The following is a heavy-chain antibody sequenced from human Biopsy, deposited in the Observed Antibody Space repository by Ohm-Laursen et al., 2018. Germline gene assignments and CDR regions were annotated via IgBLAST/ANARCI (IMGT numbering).Heavy chain of an antibody. D-gene: IGHD1-26*01. J-gene: IGHJ4*02. CDR2: IYYSGST. CDR1: GGSIYNFF. Sequence: GTLSLTCTVSGGSIYNFFWSWIRQPSGKGLEWIGYIYYSGSTNYNPSLKSRVTISVDRSKNHFSLELSSVTAADTAVYYCARVGVGAPSIDYFDSWGQGALVTVSS. CDR3: ARVGVGAPSIDYFDS. V-gene: IGHV4-59*01.